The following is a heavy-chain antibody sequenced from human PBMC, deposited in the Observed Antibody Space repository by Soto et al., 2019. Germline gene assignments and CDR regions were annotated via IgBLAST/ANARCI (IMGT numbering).Heavy chain of an antibody. CDR3: AKDRLVVVIKYAFDI. J-gene: IGHJ3*02. V-gene: IGHV3-30*18. Sequence: PGGSLGLSCAASGFTFSSYGMHWVRQAPGKGLEWVAVISYDGSNKYYADSVKGRFTISRDNSKNTLYLQMNSLRAEDTAVYYCAKDRLVVVIKYAFDIWGQGTMVTVSS. CDR2: ISYDGSNK. CDR1: GFTFSSYG. D-gene: IGHD3-22*01.